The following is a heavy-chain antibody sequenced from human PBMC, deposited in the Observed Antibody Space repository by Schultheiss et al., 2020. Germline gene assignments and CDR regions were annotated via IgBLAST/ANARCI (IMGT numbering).Heavy chain of an antibody. V-gene: IGHV4-31*11. CDR3: ARKGHYGMDV. CDR2: IYYSGST. J-gene: IGHJ6*02. CDR1: GGSISSGGYY. Sequence: LRLSCAVSGGSISSGGYYWSWIRQHPGKGLEWIGYIYYSGSTYYNPSLKSRVTISVDTSKNHFSLRLNSVTAADTAVYYCARKGHYGMDVWGQGTTVTVSS.